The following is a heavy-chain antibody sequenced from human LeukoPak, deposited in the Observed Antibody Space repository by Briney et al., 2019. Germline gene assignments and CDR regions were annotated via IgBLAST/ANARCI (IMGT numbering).Heavy chain of an antibody. Sequence: GRSLRLSCAASGFTFSSYGMHWVRQAPGKGLEWVAVIWYGGSNKYYADSVKGRFTISRDNSKNTLYLQMNSLRAEDTAVYYCAKDLGRPGDAFDIWGQGTMVTVSS. CDR1: GFTFSSYG. CDR3: AKDLGRPGDAFDI. J-gene: IGHJ3*02. CDR2: IWYGGSNK. V-gene: IGHV3-30*18. D-gene: IGHD3-16*01.